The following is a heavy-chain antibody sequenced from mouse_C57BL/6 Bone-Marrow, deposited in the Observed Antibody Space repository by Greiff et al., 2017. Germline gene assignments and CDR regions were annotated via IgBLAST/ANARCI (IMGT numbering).Heavy chain of an antibody. CDR2: IDPSDSYT. CDR1: GYTFTSYW. J-gene: IGHJ3*01. Sequence: VQLQQSGAELVMPGASVKLSCKASGYTFTSYWMHWVKQRPGQGLEWIGEIDPSDSYTNYNQKFKGKSTLTVDKSSSTAYMQLSSLTSEDSAVYYCARRGYEGFAYWGQGTLVTVSA. D-gene: IGHD2-2*01. CDR3: ARRGYEGFAY. V-gene: IGHV1-69*01.